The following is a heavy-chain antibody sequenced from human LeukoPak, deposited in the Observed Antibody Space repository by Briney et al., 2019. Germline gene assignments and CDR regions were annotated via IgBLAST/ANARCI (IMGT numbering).Heavy chain of an antibody. J-gene: IGHJ4*02. CDR3: ATYKQHLAFDN. CDR1: GGSISSYN. V-gene: IGHV4-4*07. Sequence: PSETLSLTCSVPGGSISSYNCNWIRQPAGKGLEWIGRVHISGSTNYNPSLKSRVTMSVDTSQNQCSLRLSSVTAADTAVYYCATYKQHLAFDNWGQGTLVTVSS. D-gene: IGHD6-13*01. CDR2: VHISGST.